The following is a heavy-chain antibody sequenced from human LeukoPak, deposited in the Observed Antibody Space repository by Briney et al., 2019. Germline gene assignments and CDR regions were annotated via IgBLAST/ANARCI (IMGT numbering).Heavy chain of an antibody. CDR2: IRFDVINK. D-gene: IGHD3-3*01. J-gene: IGHJ6*03. CDR1: GFTFSSYG. V-gene: IGHV3-30*02. CDR3: AKGLLEWLLSYMDV. Sequence: PGGSLRLSCAASGFTFSSYGMHWVRQAPGKGVERVAFIRFDVINKYYADSLKGRFTISRDNSKNTLYLQMNSLRAEDTAVYYCAKGLLEWLLSYMDVWGKGTTVTVSS.